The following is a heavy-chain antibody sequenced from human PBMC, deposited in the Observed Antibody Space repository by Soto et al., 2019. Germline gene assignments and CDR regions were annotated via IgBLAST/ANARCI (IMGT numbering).Heavy chain of an antibody. D-gene: IGHD6-19*01. CDR2: IIPIFGTA. CDR1: GGTFSSYA. CDR3: ARVSSGWSRGWFDP. Sequence: ASVKVSCKASGGTFSSYAISWVRQAPGQGLEWMGGIIPIFGTANYAQKFQGRVTITADESTSTAYMELSSLRSEGTAVYYCARVSSGWSRGWFDPWGQGTLVTVSS. V-gene: IGHV1-69*13. J-gene: IGHJ5*02.